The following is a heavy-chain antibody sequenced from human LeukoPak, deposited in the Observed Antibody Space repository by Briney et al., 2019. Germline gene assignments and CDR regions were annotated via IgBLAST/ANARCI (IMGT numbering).Heavy chain of an antibody. V-gene: IGHV4-34*01. Sequence: PSETLSLTCAVYGGSFSGYYWSWLRQPPGKGLEWLGEINHSGSTKYNPSLKSRVTISVDTSKNQCSLKLSSVTAADTAVYYCARSYGSGSYYGAKGYWGQGTLVTVSS. CDR3: ARSYGSGSYYGAKGY. CDR1: GGSFSGYY. J-gene: IGHJ4*02. CDR2: INHSGST. D-gene: IGHD3-10*01.